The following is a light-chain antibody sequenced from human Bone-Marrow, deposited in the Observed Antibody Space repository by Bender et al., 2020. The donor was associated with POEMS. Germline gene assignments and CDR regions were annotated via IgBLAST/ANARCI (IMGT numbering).Light chain of an antibody. V-gene: IGLV1-44*01. CDR3: AVWDDSLNGWV. CDR2: SSH. Sequence: QSVLTQPPSASGTPGQRVTISCSGGSSNIGAHAVNWYQHLPGTAPKLLIYSSHRRPSEVPDRFSGSRSGSSASLAISGLQSEDDADYYCAVWDDSLNGWVVGGATKLTVL. CDR1: SSNIGAHA. J-gene: IGLJ3*02.